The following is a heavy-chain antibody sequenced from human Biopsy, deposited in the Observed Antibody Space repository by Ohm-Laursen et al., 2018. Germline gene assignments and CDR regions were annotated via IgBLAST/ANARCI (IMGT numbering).Heavy chain of an antibody. Sequence: SETLSLTCTVSAASVSGGTFYWSWIRQPPGKGLEWIGYMYNRGSTNYSPSLKSRVPISVDTSMNPLSLGLHSVTAADTAVYYCARHAPSYSGSYWRYFDLWGRGTLVTVSS. CDR2: MYNRGST. CDR3: ARHAPSYSGSYWRYFDL. V-gene: IGHV4-61*03. D-gene: IGHD1-26*01. CDR1: AASVSGGTFY. J-gene: IGHJ2*01.